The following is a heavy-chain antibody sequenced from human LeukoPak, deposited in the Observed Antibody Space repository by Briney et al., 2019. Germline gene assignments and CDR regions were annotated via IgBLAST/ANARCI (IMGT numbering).Heavy chain of an antibody. CDR3: AKDRLLFGEGDY. V-gene: IGHV3-23*01. Sequence: GGSLRLSCAASGFTLSSYGMSWVRQAPGKGLEWVSTISGSGGSTYYADSVKGRFTISRDNSKNTLYLQMNSLRAEDTAVYYCAKDRLLFGEGDYWGQGTLVTVSS. CDR1: GFTLSSYG. CDR2: ISGSGGST. D-gene: IGHD2-21*02. J-gene: IGHJ4*02.